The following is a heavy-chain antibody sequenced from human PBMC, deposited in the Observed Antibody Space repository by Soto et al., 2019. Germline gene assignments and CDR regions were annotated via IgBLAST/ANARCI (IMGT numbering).Heavy chain of an antibody. CDR2: ISSSSSTI. V-gene: IGHV3-48*02. Sequence: GGSLRLSCAASGFTFSSYSMNWVRQAPGKGLEWVSYISSSSSTIYYADSVKGRFAISRDNAKNSLYLQMNSLRDEDTAVYYCARVDHSSSWYRRGYYGMDVWGQGTTVTAP. CDR1: GFTFSSYS. J-gene: IGHJ6*02. D-gene: IGHD6-13*01. CDR3: ARVDHSSSWYRRGYYGMDV.